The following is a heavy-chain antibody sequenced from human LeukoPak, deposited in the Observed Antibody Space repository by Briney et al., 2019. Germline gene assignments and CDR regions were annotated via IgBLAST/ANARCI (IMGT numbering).Heavy chain of an antibody. J-gene: IGHJ2*01. D-gene: IGHD3-22*01. CDR1: GFTFDDYA. V-gene: IGHV3-9*01. CDR3: AKGGYYHWYFDL. CDR2: ISWNSGSI. Sequence: PGRSLRLSCAASGFTFDDYAMHWVRQAPGKGLEWVSGISWNSGSIGYADSVKGRFTISRDNAKHSLYLQMNSLRAEDTALYYCAKGGYYHWYFDLWGRGTLVTVSS.